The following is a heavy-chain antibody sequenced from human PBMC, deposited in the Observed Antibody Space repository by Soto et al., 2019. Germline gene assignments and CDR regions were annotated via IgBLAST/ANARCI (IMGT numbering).Heavy chain of an antibody. J-gene: IGHJ4*02. CDR2: IYWDDDK. V-gene: IGHV2-5*02. Sequence: QITLKESGPTLVKPTQTLTLTCPVSGFSLSTSGVGVAWIRQPPGKALQWLGIIYWDDDKRYSPSLRSRLTITKDSSKNQVVLSMANMQSVDTATYFCAHLAYYGAASLDSWGQGTLVSVSS. CDR3: AHLAYYGAASLDS. D-gene: IGHD3-10*01. CDR1: GFSLSTSGVG.